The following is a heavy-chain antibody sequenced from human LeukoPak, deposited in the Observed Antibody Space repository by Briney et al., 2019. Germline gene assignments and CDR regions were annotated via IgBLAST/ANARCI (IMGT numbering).Heavy chain of an antibody. CDR3: AKEDKYGTYRYNLFDY. Sequence: GGSLRLSCAASGFTFSSYGMHWVRQAPGKGLEWVAVISYDGSNKYYADSVKGRFTISRDNSKNTLYLQMNSLRAEDTAVYYCAKEDKYGTYRYNLFDYWGQGTLVTVSS. CDR2: ISYDGSNK. V-gene: IGHV3-30*18. CDR1: GFTFSSYG. D-gene: IGHD3-16*02. J-gene: IGHJ4*02.